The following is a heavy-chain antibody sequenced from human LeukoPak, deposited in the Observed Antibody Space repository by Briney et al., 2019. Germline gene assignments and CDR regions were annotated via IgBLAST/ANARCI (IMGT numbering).Heavy chain of an antibody. CDR2: IRGSGGRR. Sequence: GGSLRLSWAASGFTLNSYAMSWVSQAPGKGMEWVAAIRGSGGRRYYADSVKGRFTISRDNSKNTLYLQMNSLRGEDTAVYYCAKEWDLLLIPGDAFGIWGQGTMVTVSS. CDR1: GFTLNSYA. D-gene: IGHD1-26*01. J-gene: IGHJ3*02. CDR3: AKEWDLLLIPGDAFGI. V-gene: IGHV3-23*01.